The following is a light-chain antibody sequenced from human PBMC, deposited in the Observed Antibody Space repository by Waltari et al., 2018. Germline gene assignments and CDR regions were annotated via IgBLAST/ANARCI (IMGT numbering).Light chain of an antibody. V-gene: IGKV3-15*01. CDR3: QQYYRWWT. Sequence: EIVMTQSPATLSVSPGERATPSWRASQSISSDLAWYQQKPGQAARLLIYGASTRATGIPDRFSGSGSGTEFTLTISSLQSEDFAVYYCQQYYRWWTFGLGTKVERK. CDR2: GAS. J-gene: IGKJ1*01. CDR1: QSISSD.